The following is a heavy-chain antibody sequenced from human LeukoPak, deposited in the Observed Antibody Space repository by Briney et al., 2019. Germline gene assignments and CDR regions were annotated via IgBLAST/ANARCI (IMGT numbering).Heavy chain of an antibody. J-gene: IGHJ6*02. V-gene: IGHV1-24*01. CDR3: ARGGDEYCSSTSCLDVGMDV. CDR1: GYTLTELS. D-gene: IGHD2-2*01. CDR2: SDPEDGET. Sequence: ASVNVSCKVSGYTLTELSMHWVRQAPGKGLEWMGGSDPEDGETIYAQKFQGRVTMTEDTSTDTAYMELSSLRSEDTAVYYCARGGDEYCSSTSCLDVGMDVWGQGTTVTVSS.